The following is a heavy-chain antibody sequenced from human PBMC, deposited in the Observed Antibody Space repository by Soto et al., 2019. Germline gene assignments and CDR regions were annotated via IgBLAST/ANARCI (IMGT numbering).Heavy chain of an antibody. Sequence: PSETLSLTCTVSGGSISSGDYYWSWIRQPPGKGLEWIGYIYYSGTTYYNPSLKRRVTISLGTSKNQFSLRLSSVTAADTAVFYCARVSKQGARLDFWGQGTLVTV. D-gene: IGHD2-21*02. CDR2: IYYSGTT. CDR3: ARVSKQGARLDF. V-gene: IGHV4-30-4*01. CDR1: GGSISSGDYY. J-gene: IGHJ4*02.